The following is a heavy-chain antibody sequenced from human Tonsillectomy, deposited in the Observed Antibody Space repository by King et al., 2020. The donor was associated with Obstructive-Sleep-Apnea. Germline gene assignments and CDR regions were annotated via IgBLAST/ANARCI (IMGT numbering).Heavy chain of an antibody. CDR1: GFTFSSYA. Sequence: VQLVESGGGVVQPGRSLRLSCAASGFTFSSYAMHWVRQAPGKGLEWVAGISYDGRNKYYANSVKGRFTISRDNSKNTLYLQMNSLRAEDTAVYYCARGDRPSGAFDIWGQGTMVTVSS. J-gene: IGHJ3*02. D-gene: IGHD1-26*01. CDR2: ISYDGRNK. V-gene: IGHV3-30*04. CDR3: ARGDRPSGAFDI.